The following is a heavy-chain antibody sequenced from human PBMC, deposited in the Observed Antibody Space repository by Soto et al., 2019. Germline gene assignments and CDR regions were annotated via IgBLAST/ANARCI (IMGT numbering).Heavy chain of an antibody. V-gene: IGHV1-46*01. CDR1: GYTFTSYY. Sequence: QVQLVQSGAEVKKPGASVKVSCKASGYTFTSYYMHWVRQAPGQGLEWMGIINPIGGSTSYAQKFQGRVTMTRDTSTSTVYMELSSLRSEDTAVYYCARDAVVVVPAAIPDYYYGMDVWGQGTTVTVSS. J-gene: IGHJ6*02. D-gene: IGHD2-2*01. CDR2: INPIGGST. CDR3: ARDAVVVVPAAIPDYYYGMDV.